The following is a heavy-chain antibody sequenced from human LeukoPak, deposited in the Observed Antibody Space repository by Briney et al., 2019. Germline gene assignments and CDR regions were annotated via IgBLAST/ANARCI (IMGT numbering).Heavy chain of an antibody. J-gene: IGHJ4*02. Sequence: GGSLRLSCAASGFTFSTYSMNWVRQAPGKGLEWVSYISSSSTYIYYADSMKGRFTISRDNAKNSLYLQMNSLRAEDTAVYYCARDLSGIAARPALDYWGQGTLVTVSS. CDR3: ARDLSGIAARPALDY. CDR2: ISSSSTYI. CDR1: GFTFSTYS. D-gene: IGHD6-6*01. V-gene: IGHV3-21*01.